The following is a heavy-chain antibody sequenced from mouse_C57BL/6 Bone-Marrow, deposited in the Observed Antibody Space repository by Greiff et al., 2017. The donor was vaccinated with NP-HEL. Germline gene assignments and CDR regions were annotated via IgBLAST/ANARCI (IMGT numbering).Heavy chain of an antibody. D-gene: IGHD1-1*01. J-gene: IGHJ4*01. V-gene: IGHV1-4*01. Sequence: QVQLKQSGAELARPGASVKMSCKASGYTFTSYTMHWVKQRPGQGLEWIGYINPSSGYTKYNQKFKDKATLTADKSSSTAYMQLSSLTSEDSAVYYCARRTTSSYNAMDYWGQGTSVTVSS. CDR2: INPSSGYT. CDR3: ARRTTSSYNAMDY. CDR1: GYTFTSYT.